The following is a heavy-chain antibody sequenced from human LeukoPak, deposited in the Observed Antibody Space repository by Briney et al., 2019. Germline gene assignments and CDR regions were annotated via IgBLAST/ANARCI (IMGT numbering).Heavy chain of an antibody. CDR1: GFTFSSYW. V-gene: IGHV3-74*01. Sequence: PGGSLRPSCAASGFTFSSYWMHWVRQAPGKGLVWVSRINSDGSSTSYADSVKGRFTISRDNAKNTLYLQMNSLRAEDTAVYYCARLNTYSSSHPFDYWGQGTLVTVSS. J-gene: IGHJ4*02. D-gene: IGHD6-13*01. CDR2: INSDGSST. CDR3: ARLNTYSSSHPFDY.